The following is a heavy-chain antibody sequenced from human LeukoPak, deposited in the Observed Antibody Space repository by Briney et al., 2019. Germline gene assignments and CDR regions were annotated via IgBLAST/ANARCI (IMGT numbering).Heavy chain of an antibody. J-gene: IGHJ4*02. CDR2: IYHSGNT. CDR3: ARIVQITGTIPH. Sequence: KPSETLSLTCSVSGFSISGGYYWGWIRQPPGKGLEWLGSIYHSGNTDYNPSLKSRVTISVDTAKNKFFLRLGSVTVADTAVYYCARIVQITGTIPHWGQGTLVTVSS. D-gene: IGHD1-1*01. V-gene: IGHV4-38-2*02. CDR1: GFSISGGYY.